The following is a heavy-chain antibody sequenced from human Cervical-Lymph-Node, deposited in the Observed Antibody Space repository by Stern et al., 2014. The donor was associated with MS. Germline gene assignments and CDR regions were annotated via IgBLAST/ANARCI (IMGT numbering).Heavy chain of an antibody. V-gene: IGHV4-30-2*01. CDR1: GGSISSGGYS. D-gene: IGHD4-17*01. CDR3: ARSSTVTQNAFDI. CDR2: IYHSGST. Sequence: QLQLQESGSGLVKPSQTLSLTCAVSGGSISSGGYSWSWIRQPPGQGLEWIGYIYHSGSTYYNPSLKSLVTISLDRDKHQFSIKLSTVTAADTAVYYCARSSTVTQNAFDIWGQGTMVTVSS. J-gene: IGHJ3*02.